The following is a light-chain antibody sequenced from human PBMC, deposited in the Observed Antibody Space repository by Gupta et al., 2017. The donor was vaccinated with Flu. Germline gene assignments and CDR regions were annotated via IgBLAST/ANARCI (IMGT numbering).Light chain of an antibody. J-gene: IGLJ1*01. CDR2: GNS. V-gene: IGLV1-40*01. Sequence: QSVLTQPPSVSGAPGQRVTISCTGSSSNIGAGYDVHWYQQLPGTAPKLLIYGNSNRPSGVPDRFSGSKPGTSASLAITGLQAEDEADYYCQSYDSSLSGSSYVFGTGTKVTVL. CDR1: SSNIGAGYD. CDR3: QSYDSSLSGSSYV.